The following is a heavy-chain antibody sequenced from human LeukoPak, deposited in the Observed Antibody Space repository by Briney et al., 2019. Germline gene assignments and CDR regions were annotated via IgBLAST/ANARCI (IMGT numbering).Heavy chain of an antibody. D-gene: IGHD6-13*01. V-gene: IGHV1-46*01. Sequence: ASVKVSCKASGYTFTSYYMHWVRQAPVQGLEWMGIINPSGGSTSYAQKFQGRVTMTRDTSTSTVYMELSSLRSEDTAVYYCARDTIPGSSSWSFDPWGQGTLVTVSS. J-gene: IGHJ5*02. CDR1: GYTFTSYY. CDR3: ARDTIPGSSSWSFDP. CDR2: INPSGGST.